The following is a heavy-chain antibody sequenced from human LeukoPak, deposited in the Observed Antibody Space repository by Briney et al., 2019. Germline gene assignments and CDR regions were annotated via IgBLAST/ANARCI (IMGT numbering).Heavy chain of an antibody. D-gene: IGHD1-26*01. J-gene: IGHJ4*02. CDR2: ISPHSGGT. CDR3: ASRSIVGATPFDY. Sequence: ASVKVSCKASGYTFTGYYMHWVRQAPGQGLEWMGWISPHSGGTNYAQKFQGRVTMTRDTSISTAYMELSRLRSDDTAVYYCASRSIVGATPFDYWGQGTLVTVSS. CDR1: GYTFTGYY. V-gene: IGHV1-2*02.